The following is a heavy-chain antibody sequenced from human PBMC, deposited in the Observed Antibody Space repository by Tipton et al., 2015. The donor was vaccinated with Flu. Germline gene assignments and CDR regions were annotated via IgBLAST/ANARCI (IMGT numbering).Heavy chain of an antibody. J-gene: IGHJ6*03. CDR3: AMENWQFYYMGV. CDR1: GDSVSSRSAY. D-gene: IGHD1-1*01. Sequence: TLSLTCVVSGDSVSSRSAYWGWLRQPPGKGLEWIGSFYCIGHTYYNPPLKSRVTISVDTSKNHFSLRLSSVTAADTAVYYCAMENWQFYYMGVWGEGTTVTVSS. V-gene: IGHV4-39*02. CDR2: FYCIGHT.